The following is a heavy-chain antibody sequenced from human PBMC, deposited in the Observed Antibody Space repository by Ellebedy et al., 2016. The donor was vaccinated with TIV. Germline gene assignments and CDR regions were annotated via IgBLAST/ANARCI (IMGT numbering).Heavy chain of an antibody. CDR2: ISGSASVT. Sequence: PGESLRLSCAVSGFTFSSYEMNWVRQAPGKGLEWVSYISGSASVTAYADSVKGRFTIARDNARTSLYLKMNSLRVDDTAMYYCARSYGARTSGPWGQGTLVTVSS. CDR3: ARSYGARTSGP. J-gene: IGHJ5*02. D-gene: IGHD3-16*01. CDR1: GFTFSSYE. V-gene: IGHV3-48*03.